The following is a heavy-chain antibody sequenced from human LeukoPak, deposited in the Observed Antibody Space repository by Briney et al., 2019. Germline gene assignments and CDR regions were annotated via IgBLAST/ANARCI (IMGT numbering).Heavy chain of an antibody. D-gene: IGHD3-22*01. CDR3: AKFYYYYDSSGYYPHGAFDI. CDR2: ISGSGGST. Sequence: GGSLRLSCSGSGFLFDDFAVSWVRQAPGKGLEWVSAISGSGGSTYYADSVKGRFTISRDNSKNTLYLQMNSLRAEDTAVYYCAKFYYYYDSSGYYPHGAFDIWGQGTMVTVSS. V-gene: IGHV3-23*01. J-gene: IGHJ3*02. CDR1: GFLFDDFA.